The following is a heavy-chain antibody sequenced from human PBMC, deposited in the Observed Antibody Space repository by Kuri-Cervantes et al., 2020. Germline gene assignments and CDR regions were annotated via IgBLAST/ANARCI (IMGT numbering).Heavy chain of an antibody. V-gene: IGHV3-11*01. J-gene: IGHJ6*02. Sequence: LSLTCAASGFTFSDYYMSWIRQAPGKGLEWVSYISSSGSTIYYADSVKGRFTISRDNAKNSLYLQMNSLRAEDTAVYYCARDLSLIPAEDYYGMDVWGQGTTVTVSS. CDR1: GFTFSDYY. CDR2: ISSSGSTI. D-gene: IGHD1-14*01. CDR3: ARDLSLIPAEDYYGMDV.